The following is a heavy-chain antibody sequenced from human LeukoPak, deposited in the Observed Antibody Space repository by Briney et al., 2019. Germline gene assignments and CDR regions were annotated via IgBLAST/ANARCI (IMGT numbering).Heavy chain of an antibody. J-gene: IGHJ6*02. CDR1: GFTFSSSW. CDR2: INQDGSEK. CDR3: TGHYDMNV. V-gene: IGHV3-7*01. Sequence: GGSLRLSCAASGFTFSSSWMTWVRQAPGKGLEWVANINQDGSEKYYVDSVRGRFTISRDNARNSLYLQMHSLRAEDTAVFYCTGHYDMNVWGQGTTVTVSS.